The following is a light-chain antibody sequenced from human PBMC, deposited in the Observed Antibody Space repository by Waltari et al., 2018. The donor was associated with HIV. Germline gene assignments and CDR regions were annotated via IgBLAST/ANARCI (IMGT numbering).Light chain of an antibody. CDR1: SSDVGGYNC. Sequence: QSVLTQPASVSGSPGQSITISCTGTSSDVGGYNCVSWYQQHPGKAPKLMINDISNRPSGVSNRFSGSKSGNTASLTISGLQAEDEADYYGSSYTSSSTLVFGGGTKLTVL. J-gene: IGLJ2*01. CDR2: DIS. CDR3: SSYTSSSTLV. V-gene: IGLV2-14*01.